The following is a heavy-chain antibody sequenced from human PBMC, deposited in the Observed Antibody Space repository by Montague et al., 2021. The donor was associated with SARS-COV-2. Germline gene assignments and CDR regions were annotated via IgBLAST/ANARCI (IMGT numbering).Heavy chain of an antibody. CDR2: ISIRGAST. V-gene: IGHV3-23*01. Sequence: SLRLSCAASGFTFTSYAMSWVRQAPGKGLEWLSTISIRGASTYYADSVKGRFTISRDNSKNTLYLQMNSLRAEDTAVYYCAKDPLSRRTGTTGIDDWGQGTMVTVSS. D-gene: IGHD1-7*01. CDR3: AKDPLSRRTGTTGIDD. CDR1: GFTFTSYA. J-gene: IGHJ4*02.